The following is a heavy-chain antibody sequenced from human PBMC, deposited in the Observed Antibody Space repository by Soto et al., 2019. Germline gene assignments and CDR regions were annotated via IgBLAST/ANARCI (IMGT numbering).Heavy chain of an antibody. CDR3: ARERDCTNGVGYYFDY. Sequence: ASVKVSCKASGGTFSSYAISWVRQAPGQGLEWMGGIIPIFGTANYAQKFQGRVTITADESTSTAYMELSSLRSEDTAVYYCARERDCTNGVGYYFDYWGQGTLVTVSS. J-gene: IGHJ4*02. CDR2: IIPIFGTA. D-gene: IGHD2-8*01. CDR1: GGTFSSYA. V-gene: IGHV1-69*13.